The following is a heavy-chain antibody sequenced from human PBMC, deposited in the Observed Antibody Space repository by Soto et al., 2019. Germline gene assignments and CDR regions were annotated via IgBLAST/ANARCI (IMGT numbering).Heavy chain of an antibody. Sequence: PGGPLRVPCTAAGLTFISQGLHWVRQAPGKGLMWISRILNDGTTTNYADSVKGRFTVSRDNAKKTMSLQMNNLRAEDTAVYYCATWRGGYTYGLDHWGQGTPVTVS. CDR2: ILNDGTTT. CDR1: GLTFISQG. D-gene: IGHD5-18*01. CDR3: ATWRGGYTYGLDH. V-gene: IGHV3-74*01. J-gene: IGHJ4*02.